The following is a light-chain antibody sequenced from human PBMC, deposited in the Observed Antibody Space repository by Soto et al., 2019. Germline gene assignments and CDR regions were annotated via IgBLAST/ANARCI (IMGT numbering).Light chain of an antibody. Sequence: QSVLTQPPSVSGAPGQRVTISCTGSSSNIGAGYDVHWYQQLPGTAPKLLIYGNSNRPSGVPDRFSGSKSGTSASLAITGLQAEHEADYYCQSYGSSLSGYVFGTGTKLTVL. J-gene: IGLJ1*01. CDR3: QSYGSSLSGYV. V-gene: IGLV1-40*01. CDR2: GNS. CDR1: SSNIGAGYD.